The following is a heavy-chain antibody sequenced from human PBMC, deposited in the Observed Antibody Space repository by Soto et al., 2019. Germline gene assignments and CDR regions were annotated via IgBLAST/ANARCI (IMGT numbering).Heavy chain of an antibody. CDR3: ARGMTTSSSFDY. Sequence: GASVNVSCAASGYSFTGYYRHWVRQAPGQGLEWMGWINPNSGGTNYAQKFQGRVTMTRDTSISTAYMELSRLRSDDTAVYYCARGMTTSSSFDYWGQGTLVTAPQ. CDR1: GYSFTGYY. J-gene: IGHJ4*02. D-gene: IGHD4-17*01. V-gene: IGHV1-2*02. CDR2: INPNSGGT.